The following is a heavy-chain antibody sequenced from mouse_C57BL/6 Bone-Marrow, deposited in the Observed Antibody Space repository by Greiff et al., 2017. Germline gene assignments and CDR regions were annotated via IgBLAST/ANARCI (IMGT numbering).Heavy chain of an antibody. V-gene: IGHV1-54*01. CDR1: GYAFTNYS. J-gene: IGHJ4*01. Sequence: QVQLQQSGAELVRPGTSVKVSCKASGYAFTNYSIEWVKQRPGQGLEWIGAINPGSGGTNYNEKFKGKATLTADKSSSTAYMQLSSLTSEDSAVYFCARREYGDYEDAMDYWGQGTSVTVSS. CDR3: ARREYGDYEDAMDY. CDR2: INPGSGGT. D-gene: IGHD2-13*01.